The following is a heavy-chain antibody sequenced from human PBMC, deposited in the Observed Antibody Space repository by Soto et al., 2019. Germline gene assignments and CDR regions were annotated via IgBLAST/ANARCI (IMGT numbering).Heavy chain of an antibody. CDR1: GDSINSYY. D-gene: IGHD3-3*01. J-gene: IGHJ6*01. CDR3: ARELMTYYDFWSGSKPAGMDV. Sequence: SETLSLTCTVSGDSINSYYWSWIRQPAGKGLEWIGRIYTSGSTNYNPSLKGRVTMSVDTSKNQFSLKLNSVTAADTAVYYCARELMTYYDFWSGSKPAGMDVWGQGTTVTVSS. V-gene: IGHV4-4*07. CDR2: IYTSGST.